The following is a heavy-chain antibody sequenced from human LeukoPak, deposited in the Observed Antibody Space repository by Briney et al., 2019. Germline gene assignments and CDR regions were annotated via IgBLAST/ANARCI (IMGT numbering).Heavy chain of an antibody. CDR3: ARDSTLWSPIPSFDY. CDR2: ISYDGSNK. V-gene: IGHV3-30*04. Sequence: PGRSLRLSCAASGFTFSSYAMHWVRQAPGKGLEWVAVISYDGSNKYYADSVKGRFTISRDNSKNTLYLQMNSLRAEDTAVYYCARDSTLWSPIPSFDYWGQGTLVTVSS. D-gene: IGHD3-10*01. CDR1: GFTFSSYA. J-gene: IGHJ4*02.